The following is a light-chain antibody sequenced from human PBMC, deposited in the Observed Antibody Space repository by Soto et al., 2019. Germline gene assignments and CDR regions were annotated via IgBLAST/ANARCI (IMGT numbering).Light chain of an antibody. V-gene: IGLV2-23*02. CDR2: EVN. J-gene: IGLJ1*01. Sequence: QSALTQPASVSGSPGQSITISCTGTSSDIGTYNLVSWYQQHPRKAPKLMIYEVNKRPSGVSDRFSGSKSGNTASLTISGLQAEDEADYYCCSYAGSSTLYVFGTGTTVTVL. CDR3: CSYAGSSTLYV. CDR1: SSDIGTYNL.